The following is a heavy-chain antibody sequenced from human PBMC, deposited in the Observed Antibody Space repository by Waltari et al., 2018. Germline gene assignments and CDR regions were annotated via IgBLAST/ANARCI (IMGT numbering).Heavy chain of an antibody. D-gene: IGHD3-16*01. CDR1: GGPITTNRHY. CDR2: ISYGGAT. CDR3: ATYVGASIGTAAFDV. V-gene: IGHV4-39*01. J-gene: IGHJ3*01. Sequence: QLHLQESGPGLVPPPETLSLPCSVSGGPITTNRHYWGWIRQPPGKGLEWTATISYGGATYTSPSLKRRLTISADTFKNQFSLELSSVTAADTAVYYCATYVGASIGTAAFDVWGRGTMVTVSS.